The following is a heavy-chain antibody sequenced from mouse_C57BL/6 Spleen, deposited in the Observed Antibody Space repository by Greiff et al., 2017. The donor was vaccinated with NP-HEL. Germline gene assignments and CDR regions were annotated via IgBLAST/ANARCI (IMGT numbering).Heavy chain of an antibody. Sequence: VQLKQSGPELVKPGASVKIPCKASGYTFTDYNMDWVKQSHGKSLEWIGDINPNNGGTIYNQKFKGKATLTVDKSSSTAYMELRSLTSEDTAVYYCASGGHGFTYWGQGTLVTVSA. J-gene: IGHJ3*01. CDR1: GYTFTDYN. CDR3: ASGGHGFTY. V-gene: IGHV1-18*01. CDR2: INPNNGGT. D-gene: IGHD1-1*02.